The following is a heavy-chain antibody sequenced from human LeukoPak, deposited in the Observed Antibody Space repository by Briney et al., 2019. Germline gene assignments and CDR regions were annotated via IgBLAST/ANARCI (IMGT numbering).Heavy chain of an antibody. J-gene: IGHJ4*02. D-gene: IGHD1-1*01. CDR2: VIPIFGTA. CDR1: GGTFSSYA. CDR3: ARGGDPQGNNYYFDY. Sequence: ASVKVSCKASGGTFSSYAISWVRQAPGQGLEWMGGVIPIFGTANYAQKFQGRVTITTDESTSTAYMALSSLRSEDTAVYYCARGGDPQGNNYYFDYWGQGTLVTVSS. V-gene: IGHV1-69*05.